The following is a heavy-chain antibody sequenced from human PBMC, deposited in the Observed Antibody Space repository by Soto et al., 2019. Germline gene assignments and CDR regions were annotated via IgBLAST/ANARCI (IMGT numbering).Heavy chain of an antibody. CDR1: GFTFSSYG. V-gene: IGHV3-30*19. J-gene: IGHJ2*01. D-gene: IGHD5-18*01. CDR2: ISYDGSNK. CDR3: ARDPLWGTAMVLWYFDL. Sequence: PGGSLRLSCAASGFTFSSYGVHWVRQAPGKGLEWVAVISYDGSNKYYADSVKGRFTISRDNSKNTLYLQMNSLRAEDTAVYYCARDPLWGTAMVLWYFDLWGRGTLVTVSS.